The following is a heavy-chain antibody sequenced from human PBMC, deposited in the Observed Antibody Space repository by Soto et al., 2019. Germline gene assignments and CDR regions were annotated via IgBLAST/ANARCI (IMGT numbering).Heavy chain of an antibody. CDR2: IIPIFGTA. V-gene: IGHV1-69*06. Sequence: SVKVSCKGSGGTFSSYAISWVRQAPGQGLEWMGGIIPIFGTANYAQKFQGRVTITADKSTSTAYMELSSLRSEDTAVYYCASSYYDSSGYPFDYWGQGTLVTVSS. J-gene: IGHJ4*02. D-gene: IGHD3-22*01. CDR3: ASSYYDSSGYPFDY. CDR1: GGTFSSYA.